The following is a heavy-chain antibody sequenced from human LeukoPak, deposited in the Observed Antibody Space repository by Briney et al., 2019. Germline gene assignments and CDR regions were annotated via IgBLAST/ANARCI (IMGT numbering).Heavy chain of an antibody. Sequence: GGSLRLSCEASGFTFSSHGMHWVRQAPGKGLERVTIISSDGSYKFYADSVKGRFTISRDNSKNTLYLQMNSLRAEDTALYYCAKDRLTFSYYFDYWGQGTLVTVSS. J-gene: IGHJ4*02. CDR1: GFTFSSHG. CDR2: ISSDGSYK. V-gene: IGHV3-30*18. CDR3: AKDRLTFSYYFDY. D-gene: IGHD2/OR15-2a*01.